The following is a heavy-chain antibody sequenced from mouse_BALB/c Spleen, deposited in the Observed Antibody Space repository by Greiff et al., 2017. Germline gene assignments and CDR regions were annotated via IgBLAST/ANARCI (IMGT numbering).Heavy chain of an antibody. CDR2: INSNGGST. D-gene: IGHD1-1*01. CDR3: ARDLTTVVASIDYAMDY. J-gene: IGHJ4*01. CDR1: GFTFSSYG. Sequence: EVQRVESGGGLVQPGGSLKLSCAASGFTFSSYGMSWVRQTPDKRLELVATINSNGGSTYYPDSVKGRFTISRDNAKNTLYLQMSSLKSEDTAMYYCARDLTTVVASIDYAMDYWGQGTSVTVSS. V-gene: IGHV5-6-3*01.